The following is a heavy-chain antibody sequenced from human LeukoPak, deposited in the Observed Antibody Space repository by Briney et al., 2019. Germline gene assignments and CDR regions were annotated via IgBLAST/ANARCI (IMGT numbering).Heavy chain of an antibody. D-gene: IGHD6-19*01. Sequence: GGSLRLSCVASGFTFSSYPMHWVRQAPGKGLEYVSAINYNGGAAYYANSVKGRFTISRDNSKNTLYLQMNSLRAEDTAVYYCARDLISSGRFDYWGQGTLVTVSS. CDR1: GFTFSSYP. J-gene: IGHJ4*02. CDR2: INYNGGAA. V-gene: IGHV3-64*04. CDR3: ARDLISSGRFDY.